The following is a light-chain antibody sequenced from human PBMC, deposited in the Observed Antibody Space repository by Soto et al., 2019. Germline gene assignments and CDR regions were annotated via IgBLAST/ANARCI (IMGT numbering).Light chain of an antibody. Sequence: AIRMTRSPSSLSASTGDRGTITWRGRKGISSYLAWYQQKPGQAPKLLIYAASTMASGVPSRFSGSGSGTDFTLTISCLQSEDFATYYCQQYYSYSRTFGGGTTVDIK. CDR2: AAS. V-gene: IGKV1-8*01. CDR3: QQYYSYSRT. CDR1: KGISSY. J-gene: IGKJ4*02.